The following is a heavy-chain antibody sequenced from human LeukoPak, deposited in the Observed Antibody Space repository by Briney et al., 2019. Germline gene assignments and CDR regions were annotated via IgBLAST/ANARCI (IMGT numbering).Heavy chain of an antibody. V-gene: IGHV3-15*01. CDR1: GLTFSNAW. J-gene: IGHJ4*02. Sequence: PGGSLRLSCAASGLTFSNAWMSWVRQAPGKGLEWVGRIKSKVNGGTTDYAAPVKGRFAILRDDSKNTVYLQMNSLKTEDTALYYCATDSLVANFWGQGTLVTVSS. CDR3: ATDSLVANF. D-gene: IGHD5-12*01. CDR2: IKSKVNGGTT.